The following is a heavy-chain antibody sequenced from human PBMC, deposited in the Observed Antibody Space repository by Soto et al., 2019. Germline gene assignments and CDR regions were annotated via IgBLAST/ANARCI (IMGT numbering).Heavy chain of an antibody. V-gene: IGHV3-53*01. CDR3: ARGDTVTYYGMDV. CDR1: GFTVSSNY. D-gene: IGHD4-17*01. CDR2: IYSGGST. J-gene: IGHJ6*02. Sequence: GGSLRLSCAASGFTVSSNYMSWVRQAPGKGLEWVSVIYSGGSTYYADSVKGRFTISRDNSKNTLYLQMNSLRAEDTAAYYCARGDTVTYYGMDVWGQGTTVTVSS.